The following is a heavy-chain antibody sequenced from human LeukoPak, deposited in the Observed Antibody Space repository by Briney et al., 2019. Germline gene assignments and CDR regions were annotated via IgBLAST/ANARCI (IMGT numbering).Heavy chain of an antibody. CDR3: ARGGTDSSDYYWGFYYFDY. J-gene: IGHJ4*02. CDR1: GGSFSGYY. V-gene: IGHV4-34*01. Sequence: SETLSLTCAVYGGSFSGYYWTWLRQIPGKGLEWIGQINHSGSAIYNPSLKSRLTISVATSTNQFSLELSSVTAADTAMYYCARGGTDSSDYYWGFYYFDYWGRGTLVTVSS. D-gene: IGHD3-22*01. CDR2: INHSGSA.